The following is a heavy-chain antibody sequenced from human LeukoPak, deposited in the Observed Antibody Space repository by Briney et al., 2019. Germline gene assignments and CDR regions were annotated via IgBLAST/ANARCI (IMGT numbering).Heavy chain of an antibody. Sequence: GGSLRLSCAASGFTFSSYSMNWVRQAPGKGLEWVSGISWNSGSIGYADSVKGRFTISRDNAKNSLYLQMNSLRAEDTALYYCAKGHTAMAPDYFDYWGQGTLVTVSS. CDR3: AKGHTAMAPDYFDY. CDR1: GFTFSSYS. CDR2: ISWNSGSI. V-gene: IGHV3-9*01. J-gene: IGHJ4*02. D-gene: IGHD5-18*01.